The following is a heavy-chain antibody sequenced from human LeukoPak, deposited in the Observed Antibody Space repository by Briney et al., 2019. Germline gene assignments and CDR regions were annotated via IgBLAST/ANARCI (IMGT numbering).Heavy chain of an antibody. Sequence: SETLSLTCTVSGGSINNYYWSWIRQPPGKGLEWIGYIYYSGSTNYNPSLKSRVTISLDTPKNQFSLRLSSVTAADTAVYYCATPSWSRDGYVGAFDIWGQGTMVTVSS. D-gene: IGHD5-24*01. CDR3: ATPSWSRDGYVGAFDI. CDR1: GGSINNYY. J-gene: IGHJ3*02. CDR2: IYYSGST. V-gene: IGHV4-59*01.